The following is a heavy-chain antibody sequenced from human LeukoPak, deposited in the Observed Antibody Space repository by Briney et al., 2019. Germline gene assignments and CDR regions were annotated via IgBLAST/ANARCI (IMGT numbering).Heavy chain of an antibody. D-gene: IGHD6-19*01. CDR3: ASTYSSGWYQGPGFDY. CDR2: ISSSSSYI. CDR1: GFTFSSYS. J-gene: IGHJ4*02. V-gene: IGHV3-21*01. Sequence: PGGSLRLSCAASGFTFSSYSMNWVRQAPGKGLEWVSSISSSSSYIYYADPVKGRFTISRDNAKNSLYLQMNSLRAEDTAVYYCASTYSSGWYQGPGFDYWGQGTLVTVSS.